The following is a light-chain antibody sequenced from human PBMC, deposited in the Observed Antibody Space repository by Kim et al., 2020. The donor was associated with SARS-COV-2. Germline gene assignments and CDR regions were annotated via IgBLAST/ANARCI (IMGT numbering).Light chain of an antibody. J-gene: IGLJ2*01. V-gene: IGLV3-21*04. CDR1: NIGSKS. CDR3: QVWDSSSDHVV. Sequence: APGKTARITGGENNIGSKSVHWYQQKPGQAPVLVIFYDSDRPSGIPERFSGSNSGNTATLTISRVEAGDEADYYCQVWDSSSDHVVFGGGTQLTVL. CDR2: YDS.